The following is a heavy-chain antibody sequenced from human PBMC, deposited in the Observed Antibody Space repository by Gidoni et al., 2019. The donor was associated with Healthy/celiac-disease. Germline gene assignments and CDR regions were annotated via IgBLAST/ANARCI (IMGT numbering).Heavy chain of an antibody. D-gene: IGHD2-15*01. CDR2: MNPNSGNT. CDR1: GYTFTSYD. CDR3: ARVVRYCSGGSCYALGY. V-gene: IGHV1-8*01. J-gene: IGHJ4*02. Sequence: QVQLVQSGAEVKTPGSSVKVSCKASGYTFTSYDINWVRQATGQGLEWMGWMNPNSGNTGYAQKFQGRVTMTRNTSISTAYMELSSLRSEDTAVYYCARVVRYCSGGSCYALGYWGQGTLVTVSS.